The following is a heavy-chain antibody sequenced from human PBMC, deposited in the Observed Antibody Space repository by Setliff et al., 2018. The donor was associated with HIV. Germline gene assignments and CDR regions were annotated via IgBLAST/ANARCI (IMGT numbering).Heavy chain of an antibody. D-gene: IGHD3-22*01. CDR2: IHSSGST. CDR1: GGSFRGYY. CDR3: ARHSGLGGYYSPFDY. Sequence: SETLSLTCAVYGGSFRGYYWSWIRQSPGKGLEWIGNIHSSGSTNYNPSLKSRVTISVDTSKNQFSLKLTSVTAADTAVYYCARHSGLGGYYSPFDYWGPGTLVTVSS. J-gene: IGHJ4*02. V-gene: IGHV4-34*01.